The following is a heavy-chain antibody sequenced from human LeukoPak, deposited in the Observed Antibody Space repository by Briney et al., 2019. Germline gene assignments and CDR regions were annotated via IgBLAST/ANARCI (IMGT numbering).Heavy chain of an antibody. V-gene: IGHV5-51*01. CDR2: IFPGDSDT. CDR3: ARRQSYGETFYY. J-gene: IGHJ4*02. D-gene: IGHD4-17*01. CDR1: GYSFSAYW. Sequence: GESLKISCKGSGYSFSAYWIGWVRQMPGKGLEWMGVIFPGDSDTRYGPSFQGQVTISADKSITTAYLHWSSLKASDTAMYYCARRQSYGETFYYWGQGTLVTVSS.